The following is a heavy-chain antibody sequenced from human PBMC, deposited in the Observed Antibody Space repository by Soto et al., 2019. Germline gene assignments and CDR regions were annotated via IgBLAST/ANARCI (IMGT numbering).Heavy chain of an antibody. V-gene: IGHV2-5*02. CDR3: AHQYYDYVWGSYRYIYYFDY. CDR2: IYWDDDK. CDR1: GFSLSTSGVG. D-gene: IGHD3-16*02. J-gene: IGHJ4*02. Sequence: GPTLVNPTQTLTLTCTFSGFSLSTSGVGVGWIRQPPGKALEWLALIYWDDDKRYSPSLKSRLTITKDTSKNQVVLTMTNMDPVDTATYYCAHQYYDYVWGSYRYIYYFDYWGQGTLVTVSS.